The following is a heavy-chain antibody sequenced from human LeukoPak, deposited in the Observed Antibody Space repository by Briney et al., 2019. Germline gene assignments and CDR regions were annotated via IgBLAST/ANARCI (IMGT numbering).Heavy chain of an antibody. CDR1: SYSISSGYY. V-gene: IGHV4-38-2*01. J-gene: IGHJ4*02. CDR3: ALDPADRGAYYFDY. CDR2: IYHNGRT. D-gene: IGHD1-26*01. Sequence: SETLSLTCDVSSYSISSGYYWGWIRQPPGKGLEWIGSIYHNGRTYYNPSLKSRVTMSVDTSKNHFSLKLNSVTAADTALYYCALDPADRGAYYFDYWGQGTLVTVS.